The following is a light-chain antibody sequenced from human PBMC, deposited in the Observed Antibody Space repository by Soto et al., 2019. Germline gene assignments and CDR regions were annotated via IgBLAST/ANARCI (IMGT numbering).Light chain of an antibody. J-gene: IGLJ2*01. CDR3: GTWDNSLSVVV. V-gene: IGLV1-51*01. CDR1: SSNIGNNY. Sequence: QSVLTQPPSVSAAPGQKVTISCSGSSSNIGNNYVSWYQQLPGTAPKLLIYDNNKRPSGIPDRFSDSKSGTSATLGITGLQTGDEADYYCGTWDNSLSVVVFGGGTKVTVL. CDR2: DNN.